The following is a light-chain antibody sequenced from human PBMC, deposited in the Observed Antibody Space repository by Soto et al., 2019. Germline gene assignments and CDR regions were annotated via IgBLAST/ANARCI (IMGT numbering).Light chain of an antibody. V-gene: IGKV1D-12*01. CDR1: QGISSW. CDR3: QQANSFPFT. CDR2: AAS. Sequence: DIPMTQSPSSVSASVGDRVTITCPASQGISSWLGWYQQKPGKAPKLLIYAASSLQSGVPSRFSGSGSGTDFTLTISSLQPEEFATYYWQQANSFPFTFGGGTKVEIK. J-gene: IGKJ4*01.